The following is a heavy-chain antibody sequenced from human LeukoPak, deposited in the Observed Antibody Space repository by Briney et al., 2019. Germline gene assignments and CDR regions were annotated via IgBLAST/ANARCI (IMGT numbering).Heavy chain of an antibody. J-gene: IGHJ4*02. Sequence: GRSLRLSCAASGFTFSSYAMHWVRQAPGKGLEWVAVISYDGSNKYYADSVKGRFTISRDNSKNTLYLQMNSLRAEDTAVYYCARVSPGRIPYVGYFDYWGQGTLVTVSS. V-gene: IGHV3-30-3*01. CDR1: GFTFSSYA. D-gene: IGHD5-18*01. CDR3: ARVSPGRIPYVGYFDY. CDR2: ISYDGSNK.